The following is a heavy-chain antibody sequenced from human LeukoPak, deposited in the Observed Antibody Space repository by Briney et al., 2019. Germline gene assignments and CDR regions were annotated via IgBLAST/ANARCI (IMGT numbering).Heavy chain of an antibody. CDR2: INPSDGST. Sequence: ASVKVSCKASGYTFTSYYMHWVRQAPGQGPEWMGVINPSDGSTSYAQKFQGRVAMTRDTSTSTVFMELSSLTSEDAAVYYCARLGVAVAATGKNYFDYWGQGTLVTVSS. CDR3: ARLGVAVAATGKNYFDY. J-gene: IGHJ4*02. D-gene: IGHD6-19*01. CDR1: GYTFTSYY. V-gene: IGHV1-46*01.